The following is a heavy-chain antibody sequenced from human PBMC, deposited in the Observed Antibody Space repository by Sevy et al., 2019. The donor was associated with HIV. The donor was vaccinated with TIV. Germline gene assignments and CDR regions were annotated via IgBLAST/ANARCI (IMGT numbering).Heavy chain of an antibody. Sequence: GGSLRLSCAASGFTFSSYGMHWVRQAPGKGLEWVAVIWYDGSNKYYADSVKGRFTISRDNSKNTLYLQMNSLRAEDTAVYYCAREPTDDFWSGYEYYYYGMDVWGQGTTVTVSS. CDR1: GFTFSSYG. J-gene: IGHJ6*02. D-gene: IGHD3-3*01. V-gene: IGHV3-33*01. CDR3: AREPTDDFWSGYEYYYYGMDV. CDR2: IWYDGSNK.